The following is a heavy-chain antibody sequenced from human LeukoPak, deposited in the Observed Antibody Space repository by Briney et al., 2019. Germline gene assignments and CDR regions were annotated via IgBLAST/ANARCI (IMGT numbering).Heavy chain of an antibody. D-gene: IGHD2-21*02. Sequence: PSQTLSLTCTVSGGSMSSGRYYWTWIRQPAGKGLEWIGRLYTNDNTNYNPYLESRVSISVDTSKSQFYLQLTSVTAADTAVYFCARGVVTDDYYRDVWGKGTRVIVSS. V-gene: IGHV4-61*02. CDR2: LYTNDNT. CDR1: GGSMSSGRYY. J-gene: IGHJ6*03. CDR3: ARGVVTDDYYRDV.